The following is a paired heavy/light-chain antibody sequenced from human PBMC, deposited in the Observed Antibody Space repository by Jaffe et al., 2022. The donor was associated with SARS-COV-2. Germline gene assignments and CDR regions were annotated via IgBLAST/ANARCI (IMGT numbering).Light chain of an antibody. CDR2: YAS. CDR3: HQSSSLPFT. Sequence: EIVLTQSPDFQSVTPKEKVTITCRASQSIGSNLHWYQQKPDQSPKLLIKYASQSFSGVPSRFSGSGSGTDFTLTINSLEAEDAATYYCHQSSSLPFTFGQGTRLEIK. J-gene: IGKJ5*01. CDR1: QSIGSN. V-gene: IGKV6-21*01.
Heavy chain of an antibody. CDR1: GGSISSSSHY. CDR3: ARSVEQWRIYGMDV. J-gene: IGHJ6*02. V-gene: IGHV4-39*02. Sequence: QLQLQESGPGLVKSSETLSLTCTVSGGSISSSSHYWGWIRQPPGKGLEWIGSIYNSGSTYYNPSLKSRVTISVDTSKNHFSLKLSSVTAADTAVYYCARSVEQWRIYGMDVWGQGTTVTVSS. D-gene: IGHD6-19*01. CDR2: IYNSGST.